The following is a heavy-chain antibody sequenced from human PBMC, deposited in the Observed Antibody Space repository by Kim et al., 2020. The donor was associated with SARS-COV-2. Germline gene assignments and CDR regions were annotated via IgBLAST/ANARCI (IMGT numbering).Heavy chain of an antibody. D-gene: IGHD6-13*01. CDR3: AKDIKPSSSWGHFDY. CDR1: GFTFDDYA. J-gene: IGHJ4*02. CDR2: ISWNSGSI. V-gene: IGHV3-9*01. Sequence: GGSLRLSCAASGFTFDDYAMHWVRQAPGKGLEWVSGISWNSGSIGYADSVKGRFTISRDNAKNSLYLQMNSLRAEDTALYYCAKDIKPSSSWGHFDYWGQGTLVTVSS.